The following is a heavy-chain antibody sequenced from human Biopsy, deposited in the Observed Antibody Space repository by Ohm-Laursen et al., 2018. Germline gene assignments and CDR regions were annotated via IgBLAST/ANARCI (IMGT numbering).Heavy chain of an antibody. V-gene: IGHV4-39*01. J-gene: IGHJ4*02. CDR1: GGSISSGSNY. CDR3: ARHDDNGPFALDS. CDR2: VYHSGTT. D-gene: IGHD2-8*01. Sequence: SQTLSLTCAVSGGSISSGSNYWAWIRQPPGKGLEWIGSVYHSGTTYYSPSLKCRVTISVDTSKNQLSLKVTSVTAADTAAYYCARHDDNGPFALDSWGQGTLVTVSS.